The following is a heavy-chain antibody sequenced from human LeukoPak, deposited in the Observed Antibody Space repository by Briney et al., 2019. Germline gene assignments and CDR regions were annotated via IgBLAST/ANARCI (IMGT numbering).Heavy chain of an antibody. CDR3: VRDLGGRSGH. Sequence: GGSLRLSCAASGFTFDDYAMHWVRQAPGKGLEWVSGISWNSGSIGYADSVKGRFTISRDNAKNTLYLQMNSLRAEDTAVYYCVRDLGGRSGHWGQGTLVTVSS. J-gene: IGHJ4*02. CDR2: ISWNSGSI. CDR1: GFTFDDYA. D-gene: IGHD1-26*01. V-gene: IGHV3-9*01.